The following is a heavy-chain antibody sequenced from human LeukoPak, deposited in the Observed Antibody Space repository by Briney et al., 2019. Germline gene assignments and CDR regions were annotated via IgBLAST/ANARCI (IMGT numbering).Heavy chain of an antibody. D-gene: IGHD5-18*01. J-gene: IGHJ4*02. CDR2: IYYSGST. CDR1: GGSISSSSNY. V-gene: IGHV4-39*07. Sequence: SETLSLTCTVSGGSISSSSNYWGWIRQPPGKGLEWIGSIYYSGSTYYNPSLKSRVTISVDTSKNQFSLKLSSVTAADTAVYYCARVEYSYGSAGFDYWGQGTLVTVSS. CDR3: ARVEYSYGSAGFDY.